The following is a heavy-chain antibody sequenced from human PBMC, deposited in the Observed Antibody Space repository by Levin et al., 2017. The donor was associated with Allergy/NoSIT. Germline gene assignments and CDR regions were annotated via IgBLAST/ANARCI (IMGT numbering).Heavy chain of an antibody. CDR3: AGGSSSWYAMGFDY. J-gene: IGHJ4*02. CDR2: LYYDGST. V-gene: IGHV4-39*01. CDR1: GGSISSGSYY. D-gene: IGHD6-13*01. Sequence: GSLRLSCTVSGGSISSGSYYWGWIRQTPGKGLEWIGSLYYDGSTYYNPSLKSRLIISVDTSKNQFSLKMKSVTAADTAVYFCAGGSSSWYAMGFDYWGQGTLVTVSS.